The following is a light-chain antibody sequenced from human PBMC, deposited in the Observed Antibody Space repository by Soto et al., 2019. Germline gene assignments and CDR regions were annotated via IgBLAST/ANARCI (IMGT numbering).Light chain of an antibody. CDR2: GAS. V-gene: IGKV3-15*01. CDR3: QQYNNWPRT. Sequence: EIVMTQSPATLSVSPGERATLSCRASQSVSSNLAWYQQKPGQAPRLLIYGASTRATGVPARFSGSGSGTEFTLNISSLQSEDFAVYCCQQYNNWPRTFGQGTKVEIK. J-gene: IGKJ1*01. CDR1: QSVSSN.